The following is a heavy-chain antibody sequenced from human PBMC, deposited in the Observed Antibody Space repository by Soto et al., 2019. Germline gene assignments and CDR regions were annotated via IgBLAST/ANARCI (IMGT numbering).Heavy chain of an antibody. CDR2: ITSDGSAQ. CDR1: GFTFSTDW. V-gene: IGHV3-7*01. CDR3: AGEHWYHFDR. J-gene: IGHJ5*02. Sequence: EVQLVESGGGLVQPGGSLRLSCAASGFTFSTDWMSWVRQAPGKWLEWVATITSDGSAQYYVDSVKGRFTISRDNARNSLYLQMNSLRADDTAVYYCAGEHWYHFDRWGQGTLVTVSS. D-gene: IGHD2-8*02.